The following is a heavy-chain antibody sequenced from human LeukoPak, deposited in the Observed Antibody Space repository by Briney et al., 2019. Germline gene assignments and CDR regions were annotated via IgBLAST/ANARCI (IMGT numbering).Heavy chain of an antibody. CDR1: GGSPSISSYY. CDR3: ARQRSSSWDPNHYYYYMDV. D-gene: IGHD6-13*01. Sequence: PSGTPSLTCTVSGGSPSISSYYWGWIRHPPGNWLEWIGSIYDSGSTYYNQSLKSRVTISVDPSKSQFSLKLSSVTAADTAVYYCARQRSSSWDPNHYYYYMDVWGKGTTVTVSS. J-gene: IGHJ6*03. V-gene: IGHV4-39*01. CDR2: IYDSGST.